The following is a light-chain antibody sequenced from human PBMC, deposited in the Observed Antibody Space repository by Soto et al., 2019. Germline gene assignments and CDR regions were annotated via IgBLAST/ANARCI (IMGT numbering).Light chain of an antibody. CDR2: DAS. CDR1: QAVNTR. Sequence: EIVLTQSPATLSSFPGERATLSCRASQAVNTRLAWYQHKPGQAPRLLIYDASNRATGIPAKFRGSGSGTDFTLTISSLEPEDSAVYYCQQRSNSPPWITFGQGTRLEIK. CDR3: QQRSNSPPWIT. J-gene: IGKJ5*01. V-gene: IGKV3-11*01.